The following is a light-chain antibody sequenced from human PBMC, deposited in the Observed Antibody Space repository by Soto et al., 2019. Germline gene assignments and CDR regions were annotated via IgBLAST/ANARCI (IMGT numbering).Light chain of an antibody. CDR2: AAS. CDR3: QQSYCTPLT. CDR1: QSINNY. J-gene: IGKJ3*01. V-gene: IGKV1-39*01. Sequence: DIQMTQSPSSLSASVGDRITITCRASQSINNYLNWYRQKPGEAPIDLIYAASNLRSGVPSRISGSGSGTALTLTLCSRQPEGFAAYYCQQSYCTPLTFGPGTLVDI.